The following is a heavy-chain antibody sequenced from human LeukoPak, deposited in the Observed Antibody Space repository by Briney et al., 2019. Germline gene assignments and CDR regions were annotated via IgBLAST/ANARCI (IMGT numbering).Heavy chain of an antibody. D-gene: IGHD2-8*01. J-gene: IGHJ6*03. CDR2: INPNSGDT. CDR1: GFTFTGSY. V-gene: IGHV1-2*02. Sequence: ASVKVSCKASGFTFTGSYMHWVRQAPGQGLEWMGRINPNSGDTNYEQKFQGRVTMTSDTSISTAYMELSTLRSDDTAVYYCARSGGHCTNGVCHTDYYMDVWGKWTTVTVSS. CDR3: ARSGGHCTNGVCHTDYYMDV.